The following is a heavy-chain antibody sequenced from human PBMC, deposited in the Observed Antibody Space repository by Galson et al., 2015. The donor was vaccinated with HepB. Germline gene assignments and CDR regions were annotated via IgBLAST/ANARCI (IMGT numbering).Heavy chain of an antibody. J-gene: IGHJ4*02. CDR3: ARLAGGYSYGLDY. CDR2: IYSGGST. D-gene: IGHD5-18*01. Sequence: LRLSCAASGFTVSSNYMSWVRQAPGKGLEWVSVIYSGGSTYYADSVRGRFTISRDNSKNTLYLQMNSLRAEDTAVYYCARLAGGYSYGLDYWGQGTLVTVSS. V-gene: IGHV3-66*01. CDR1: GFTVSSNY.